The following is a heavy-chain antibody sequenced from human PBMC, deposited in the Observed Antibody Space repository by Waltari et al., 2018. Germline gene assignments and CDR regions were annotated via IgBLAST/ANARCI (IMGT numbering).Heavy chain of an antibody. CDR2: IMPNLCIA. CDR1: GGTFSSYA. V-gene: IGHV1-69*04. Sequence: QVQLVQSGAAVKKPGSSVKVSCKASGGTFSSYAISWVRQAPGHGPEWMGRIMPNLCIAKYAQKVQGRVTITADKSTSTAYMELSSLRSEDTAVYYCARGVTGTTGDYWGQGTLVTVSS. D-gene: IGHD1-20*01. J-gene: IGHJ4*02. CDR3: ARGVTGTTGDY.